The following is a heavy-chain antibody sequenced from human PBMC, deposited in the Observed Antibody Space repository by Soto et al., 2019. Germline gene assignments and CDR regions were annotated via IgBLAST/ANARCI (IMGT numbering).Heavy chain of an antibody. CDR1: GFTFSTYS. V-gene: IGHV3-48*02. J-gene: IGHJ6*02. CDR2: ISSSSNTI. D-gene: IGHD6-13*01. CDR3: ARDRIAAAGYDYGMDV. Sequence: GGSLRLSCAASGFTFSTYSMNWVRQDPGKGLEWVSYISSSSNTIYYADSVKGRFTISRDNAKNSLYLQMNSLRDEDTAVYYCARDRIAAAGYDYGMDVWGQGTTVTVSS.